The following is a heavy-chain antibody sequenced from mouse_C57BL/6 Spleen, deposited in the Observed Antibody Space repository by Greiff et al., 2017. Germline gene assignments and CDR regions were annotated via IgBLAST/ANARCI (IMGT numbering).Heavy chain of an antibody. J-gene: IGHJ2*01. CDR1: GYTFTSYW. D-gene: IGHD1-1*01. V-gene: IGHV1-59*01. CDR3: ARSGNYYGSSYCYFDY. Sequence: QVQLQQPGAELVRPGTSVKLSCKASGYTFTSYWMHWVKQRPGQGLEWIGVIDPSDSYTNYNQKFKGKATLTVDTSSSTAYMQLSSLTSEDSAVYYCARSGNYYGSSYCYFDYWGQGTTRTVPS. CDR2: IDPSDSYT.